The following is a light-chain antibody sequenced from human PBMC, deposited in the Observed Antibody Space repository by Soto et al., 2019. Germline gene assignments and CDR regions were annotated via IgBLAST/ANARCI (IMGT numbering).Light chain of an antibody. CDR1: QNIGRN. CDR3: QQYNTYWT. Sequence: DIQMTQSPSSLSTSVGDRVTITCRASQNIGRNLNWYQQKPGKAPKLLIYDASTLQSGVPSRFSGSGSGTEFTLTISSLQPDDFATYYCQQYNTYWTFGQGTKVDIK. CDR2: DAS. J-gene: IGKJ1*01. V-gene: IGKV1-5*01.